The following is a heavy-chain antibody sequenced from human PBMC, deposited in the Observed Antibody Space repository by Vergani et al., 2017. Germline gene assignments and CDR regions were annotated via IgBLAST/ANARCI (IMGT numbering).Heavy chain of an antibody. V-gene: IGHV4-59*01. CDR2: IYYSGST. CDR1: GGSISSYY. D-gene: IGHD4-23*01. Sequence: QVQLQESGPGLVKPSETLSLTCTVSGGSISSYYWSWIRQPPGKGLEWIGYIYYSGSTNYNPSLKSRVTISVDTSKNQFSLKLSSVTAADTAVYYCARAGRWDYYYYMDVWGKGTTVTVSS. CDR3: ARAGRWDYYYYMDV. J-gene: IGHJ6*03.